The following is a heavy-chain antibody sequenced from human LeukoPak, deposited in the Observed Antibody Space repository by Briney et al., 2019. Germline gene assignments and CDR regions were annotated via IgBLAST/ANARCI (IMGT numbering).Heavy chain of an antibody. CDR2: ISYDGSNK. V-gene: IGHV3-30-3*01. Sequence: GGSLRLSCAASGFTFSSYAMYWVRQAPGKGLEWVAVISYDGSNKYYADSVKGRFTISRDNSKNTLYLQMNSLRAEDTAVYYCARGYSSSWLDYWGQGTLVTVSS. CDR1: GFTFSSYA. D-gene: IGHD6-13*01. CDR3: ARGYSSSWLDY. J-gene: IGHJ4*02.